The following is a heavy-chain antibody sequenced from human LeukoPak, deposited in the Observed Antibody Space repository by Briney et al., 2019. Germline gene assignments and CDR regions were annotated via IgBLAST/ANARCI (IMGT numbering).Heavy chain of an antibody. V-gene: IGHV4-59*01. D-gene: IGHD2-21*02. CDR1: GGSISSYY. J-gene: IGHJ4*02. CDR2: IYCSGST. CDR3: AGMALAYCGGDCSSDY. Sequence: SETLSLTCTVSGGSISSYYWSWIRQPPGKGLEWIGYIYCSGSTNYNPSLKSRVTISVDTSKNQFSLKLSSVTAADTAVYYCAGMALAYCGGDCSSDYWGQGTLVTVSS.